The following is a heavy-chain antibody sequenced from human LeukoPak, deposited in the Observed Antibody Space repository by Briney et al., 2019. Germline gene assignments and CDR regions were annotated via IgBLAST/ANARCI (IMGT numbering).Heavy chain of an antibody. CDR1: GFTFSSYG. CDR3: AIESIAAAGGY. CDR2: ISYDGSNK. D-gene: IGHD6-13*01. Sequence: GRSLRLSCAASGFTFSSYGMHWVRQAPGKGLEWVAVISYDGSNKYYADSVKGRFTISRDNSKNTLYLQMNSLRAEDTAVYYCAIESIAAAGGYWGQGTLVTVSS. J-gene: IGHJ4*02. V-gene: IGHV3-30*03.